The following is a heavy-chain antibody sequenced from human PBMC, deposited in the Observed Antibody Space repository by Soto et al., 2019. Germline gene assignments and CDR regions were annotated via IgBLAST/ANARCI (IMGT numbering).Heavy chain of an antibody. J-gene: IGHJ4*02. D-gene: IGHD3-22*01. Sequence: PGGSLRLSCAASGFTFSSYGMHWVRQAPGKGLEWVAVISYDGSNKYYADSVKGRFTISRDNSKNTLYLQMNSLRAEDTAVYYCAKEYYYDSSGYQYWGQGTLVTVSS. V-gene: IGHV3-30*18. CDR2: ISYDGSNK. CDR1: GFTFSSYG. CDR3: AKEYYYDSSGYQY.